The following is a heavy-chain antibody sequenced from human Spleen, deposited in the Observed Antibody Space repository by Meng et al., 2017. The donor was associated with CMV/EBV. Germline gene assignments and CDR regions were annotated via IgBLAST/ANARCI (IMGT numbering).Heavy chain of an antibody. Sequence: YTFTSYASSWVRQDPGQGLEWMGWISAYNGNTNYAQKRQGRVTMTTDTSTSTAYMELRSMRSDDTAVYYCARDWVEPGSCHTPNFDYWGQGTLVTVSS. V-gene: IGHV1-18*01. CDR3: ARDWVEPGSCHTPNFDY. CDR1: YTFTSYA. J-gene: IGHJ4*02. D-gene: IGHD1-1*01. CDR2: ISAYNGNT.